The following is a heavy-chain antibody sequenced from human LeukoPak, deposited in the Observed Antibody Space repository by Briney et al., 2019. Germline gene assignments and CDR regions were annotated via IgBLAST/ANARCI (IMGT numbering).Heavy chain of an antibody. CDR1: GFTFSGHW. Sequence: GSLRLSCAASGFTFSGHWMSWVRQAPGKGLEWVANINQGGSDKYYVDSVKGRFTISRGNANNLLYLQMNSLRGEDTAVYYCTRDRSRAEDDWGRGTLVTVSS. V-gene: IGHV3-7*01. CDR2: INQGGSDK. CDR3: TRDRSRAEDD. J-gene: IGHJ4*02. D-gene: IGHD1-14*01.